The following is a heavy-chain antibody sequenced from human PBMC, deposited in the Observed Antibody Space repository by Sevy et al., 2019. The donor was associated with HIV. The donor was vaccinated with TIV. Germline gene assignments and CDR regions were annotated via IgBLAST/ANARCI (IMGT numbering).Heavy chain of an antibody. CDR2: ISGEDDST. CDR3: AKDLYASPSNFDS. J-gene: IGHJ4*02. V-gene: IGHV3-23*01. D-gene: IGHD3-16*01. Sequence: GGSLRLSCAASGFSFNKYAMSWVRQAPGKGLEWVSAISGEDDSTYYAHSAKGRFTISRDNSKNTLFLQMNGLRAEDTALYYCAKDLYASPSNFDSWGQGTLVTVSS. CDR1: GFSFNKYA.